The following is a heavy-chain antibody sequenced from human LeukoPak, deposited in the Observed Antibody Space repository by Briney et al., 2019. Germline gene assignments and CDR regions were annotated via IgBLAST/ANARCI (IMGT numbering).Heavy chain of an antibody. D-gene: IGHD1-26*01. CDR3: ARDFSGSYRFDY. V-gene: IGHV3-48*03. Sequence: GGSLRLSCAASGFTSSSYEMNWVRQAPGKGLEWVSYISSSGSTIYYADSVKGRFTISRDNAKNSLYLQMNSLRAEDTAVYFCARDFSGSYRFDYWGQGTLVTVSS. CDR1: GFTSSSYE. CDR2: ISSSGSTI. J-gene: IGHJ4*02.